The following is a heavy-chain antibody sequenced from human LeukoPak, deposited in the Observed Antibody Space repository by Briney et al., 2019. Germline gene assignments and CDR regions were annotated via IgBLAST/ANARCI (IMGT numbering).Heavy chain of an antibody. Sequence: GGSLRLSCAASGFTFSSYAMSWVRQAPGKGLEWVSATSGSGGSTYYADFVKVRFTISRDNSKNTLYLQMNSLRAEDTAVYYCAKSGAILLWFGELETGSYYFDYWGQGTLVTVSS. V-gene: IGHV3-23*01. D-gene: IGHD3-10*01. CDR1: GFTFSSYA. CDR3: AKSGAILLWFGELETGSYYFDY. CDR2: TSGSGGST. J-gene: IGHJ4*02.